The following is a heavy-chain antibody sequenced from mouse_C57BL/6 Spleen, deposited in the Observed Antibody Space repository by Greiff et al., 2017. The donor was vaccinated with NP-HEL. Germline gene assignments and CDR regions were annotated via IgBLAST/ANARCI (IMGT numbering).Heavy chain of an antibody. CDR2: INPNNGGT. CDR3: ARGGLPLGYFDV. J-gene: IGHJ1*03. D-gene: IGHD5-5*01. CDR1: GYTFTDYN. V-gene: IGHV1-22*01. Sequence: EVQLQQSGPELVKPGASVKMSCKASGYTFTDYNMHWVKQSHGKSLEWIGYINPNNGGTSYNQKFKGKATLTVNKSSSTAYMELRSLTSEDSAVYYCARGGLPLGYFDVWGTGTTVTVSS.